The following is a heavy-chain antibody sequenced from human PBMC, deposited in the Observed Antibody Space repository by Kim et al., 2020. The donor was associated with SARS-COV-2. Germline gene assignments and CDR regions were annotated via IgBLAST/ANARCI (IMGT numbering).Heavy chain of an antibody. D-gene: IGHD3-22*01. CDR3: AREPPITMMGNGMDV. CDR2: INPNSGGT. Sequence: ASVKVSCKASGYTFTGYYMHWVRQAPGQGLEWMGRINPNSGGTNYAQKFQGRVTMTRDTSISTAYMELSRLRSDDTAVYYCAREPPITMMGNGMDVWGQGTTVTVSS. V-gene: IGHV1-2*06. CDR1: GYTFTGYY. J-gene: IGHJ6*02.